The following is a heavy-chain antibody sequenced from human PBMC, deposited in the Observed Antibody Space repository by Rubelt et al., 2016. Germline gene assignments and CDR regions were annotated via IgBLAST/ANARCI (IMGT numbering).Heavy chain of an antibody. CDR2: IYWDDDK. D-gene: IGHD3-3*01. Sequence: QITLKESGPTLVKPTQTLTLTCTFSGFSLSTSGVGVGWIRQPPGKALEWLALIYWDDDKRYSPSLKSRLTITKEPSKNQVVLTMTNMDPVDTATYYCAHASPIFGVVPSGHWFDPWGQGTLVTVSS. CDR3: AHASPIFGVVPSGHWFDP. V-gene: IGHV2-5*02. CDR1: GFSLSTSGVG. J-gene: IGHJ5*02.